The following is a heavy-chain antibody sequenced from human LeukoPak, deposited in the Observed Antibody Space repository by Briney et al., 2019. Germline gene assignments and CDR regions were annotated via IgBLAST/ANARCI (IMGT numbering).Heavy chain of an antibody. CDR2: IIPIFGTA. CDR1: GGTFSSYA. J-gene: IGHJ4*02. CDR3: ARDRRYYYDSSGYYSFDY. D-gene: IGHD3-22*01. Sequence: ASVKVSCKASGGTFSSYAISWVRQAPGQGLEWMGGIIPIFGTANYAQKFQGRVTITADESTSTAYMELSSLRSDDTAVYYCARDRRYYYDSSGYYSFDYWGQGTLVTVSS. V-gene: IGHV1-69*13.